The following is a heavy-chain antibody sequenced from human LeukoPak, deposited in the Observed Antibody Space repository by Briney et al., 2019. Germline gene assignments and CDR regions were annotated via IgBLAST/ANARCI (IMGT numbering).Heavy chain of an antibody. CDR3: ARESTVTEPYFDY. CDR1: GYTFTGYY. CDR2: INPNSGGT. V-gene: IGHV1-2*02. D-gene: IGHD4-11*01. J-gene: IGHJ4*02. Sequence: ASVKVSCKASGYTFTGYYMHWVRQAPGQGLEWMGWINPNSGGTNYAQKFQGRVTMTRDTSASTAYMELSSLRSEDMAVYYCARESTVTEPYFDYWGQGTLVTVSS.